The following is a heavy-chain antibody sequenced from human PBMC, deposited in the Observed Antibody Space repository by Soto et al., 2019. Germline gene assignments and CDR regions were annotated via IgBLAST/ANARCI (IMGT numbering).Heavy chain of an antibody. CDR3: AKDDDCSGHNCYGGHFDY. CDR2: ISYDGSSK. Sequence: GGSLRLSCAVSGFTFSSYGMHWVCQAPGKGLEWVAVISYDGSSKYYADSVKGRFTISRDNSKNTLYLQMNSLRDEDTDVYYCAKDDDCSGHNCYGGHFDYWGQGTLVTVSS. CDR1: GFTFSSYG. V-gene: IGHV3-30*18. D-gene: IGHD2-15*01. J-gene: IGHJ4*01.